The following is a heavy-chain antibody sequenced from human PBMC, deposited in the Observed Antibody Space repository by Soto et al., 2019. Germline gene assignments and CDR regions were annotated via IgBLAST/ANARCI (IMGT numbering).Heavy chain of an antibody. CDR3: AASGSNGQFDF. CDR1: DGSISNYF. CDR2: IYYSGST. V-gene: IGHV4-59*01. Sequence: PSETLSLTCTVSDGSISNYFWHWIRQPPGKGLEWIGYIYYSGSTNYNPSLKSRVTISVDTSKNQFSLKLSSVTAADTAVYYCAASGSNGQFDFWAQGTLVTVSS. D-gene: IGHD3-10*01. J-gene: IGHJ4*02.